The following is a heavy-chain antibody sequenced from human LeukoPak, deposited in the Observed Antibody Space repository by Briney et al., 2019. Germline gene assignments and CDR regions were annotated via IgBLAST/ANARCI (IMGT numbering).Heavy chain of an antibody. CDR2: IYYSGST. CDR1: GGSISSYY. Sequence: SETLSLTCTVSGGSISSYYWSWIRQPPGKGLEWIGYIYYSGSTNYNPSLKSRVTISVDTSKNQFSLKLSSVTAADTAVYYCAREERYGSSYGYWGQGTLVTVSS. V-gene: IGHV4-59*01. D-gene: IGHD3-10*01. CDR3: AREERYGSSYGY. J-gene: IGHJ4*02.